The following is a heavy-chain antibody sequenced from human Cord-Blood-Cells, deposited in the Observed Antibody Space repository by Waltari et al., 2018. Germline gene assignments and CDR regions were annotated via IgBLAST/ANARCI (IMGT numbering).Heavy chain of an antibody. J-gene: IGHJ3*02. V-gene: IGHV1-69*01. Sequence: QVQLVQSGAEVKKPGSSVKVSCKASGGPFSSYALSWVRLAPGQGLEWMGGMIPIFGTANYAQKFQGRVTITADESTSTAYMELSSLRSEDTAVYYCARAWTGTDAFDIWGQGTMVTVSS. D-gene: IGHD1-1*01. CDR1: GGPFSSYA. CDR2: MIPIFGTA. CDR3: ARAWTGTDAFDI.